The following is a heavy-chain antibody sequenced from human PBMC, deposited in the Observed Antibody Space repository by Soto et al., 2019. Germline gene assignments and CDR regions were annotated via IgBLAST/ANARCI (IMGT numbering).Heavy chain of an antibody. Sequence: HLQESGPGLVAPSQTLSLRCSVSGDSIGSGAFYWTWIRQVPGKGLEWIGYVSVSGNAYYNPSLKRRVAMSIETSENQLSLRLLSVTAAYAAVYFCARALGGVSSSGMDVWGQGTSVTVS. V-gene: IGHV4-31*03. CDR2: VSVSGNA. J-gene: IGHJ6*02. D-gene: IGHD1-26*01. CDR3: ARALGGVSSSGMDV. CDR1: GDSIGSGAFY.